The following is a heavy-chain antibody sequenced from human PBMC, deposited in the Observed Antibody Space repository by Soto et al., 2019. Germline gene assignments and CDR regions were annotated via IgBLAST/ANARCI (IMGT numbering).Heavy chain of an antibody. CDR1: GYTFTSYG. J-gene: IGHJ6*02. CDR3: ARVFPNYYYYYGMDV. CDR2: ISAYNGNT. Sequence: ASVQVSCKASGYTFTSYGISWVRQAPGQGLEWMGWISAYNGNTNYAQKLQGRVTMTTDTSTSTAYMELRSLRSDDTAVYYCARVFPNYYYYYGMDVWGQGTTVTVSS. V-gene: IGHV1-18*01.